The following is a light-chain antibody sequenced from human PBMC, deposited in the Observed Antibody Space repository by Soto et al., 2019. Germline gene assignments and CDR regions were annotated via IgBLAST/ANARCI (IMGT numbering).Light chain of an antibody. CDR1: QSVSGW. V-gene: IGKV1-5*01. Sequence: IKMTHSPSTLSASMVDTLTATGRASQSVSGWLAWYQQKPGEAPKLLIYDASTLQSGVPSRFCGSGSGTEFTLTISSLQPDDFATYYCQHYNSYSEAFGQGTKVDIK. CDR3: QHYNSYSEA. CDR2: DAS. J-gene: IGKJ1*01.